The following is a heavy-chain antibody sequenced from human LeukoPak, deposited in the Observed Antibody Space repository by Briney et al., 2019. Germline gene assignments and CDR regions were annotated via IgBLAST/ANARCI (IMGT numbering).Heavy chain of an antibody. CDR2: ISYDGSNK. CDR1: GFTFSSYG. D-gene: IGHD2-2*01. Sequence: PGGSLRLSCAASGFTFSSYGMHWVRQARGKGLEWVAVISYDGSNKYYADSVKGRFTISRDNSKNTLYLQMNSLRAEDTAVYYCAKDAAMISYYYGMDVWGQGTTVTVSS. CDR3: AKDAAMISYYYGMDV. J-gene: IGHJ6*02. V-gene: IGHV3-30*18.